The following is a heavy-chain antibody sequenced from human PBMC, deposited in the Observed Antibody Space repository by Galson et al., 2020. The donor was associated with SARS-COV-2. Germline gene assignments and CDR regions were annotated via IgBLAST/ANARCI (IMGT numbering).Heavy chain of an antibody. CDR1: GFTFSSYE. CDR3: ARGGLRYSSCDPLF. Sequence: VQLGESLKISCAASGFTFSSYEMNWVRQAPGKGLEWVSYISSSGSSIYYADPVKGRFTIPRDNAKNSLYLQMNGLRAEDTAVYYCARGGLRYSSCDPLFWGQGTLVTVSS. J-gene: IGHJ4*02. V-gene: IGHV3-48*03. CDR2: ISSSGSSI. D-gene: IGHD6-19*01.